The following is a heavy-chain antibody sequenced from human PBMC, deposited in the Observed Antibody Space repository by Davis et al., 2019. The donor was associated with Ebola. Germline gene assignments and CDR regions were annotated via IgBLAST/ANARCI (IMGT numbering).Heavy chain of an antibody. J-gene: IGHJ4*02. Sequence: GGSLRLSCAASGFTFSSYGMHWVRQAPGKGLEWVAVISYDGSNKYYADSVKGRFTISRDNSKKTLYLQMNSLKTEDTAVYYCTPDIVLMVYATLPRVDYWGQGTLVTVSS. V-gene: IGHV3-30*12. CDR2: ISYDGSNK. D-gene: IGHD2-8*01. CDR3: TPDIVLMVYATLPRVDY. CDR1: GFTFSSYG.